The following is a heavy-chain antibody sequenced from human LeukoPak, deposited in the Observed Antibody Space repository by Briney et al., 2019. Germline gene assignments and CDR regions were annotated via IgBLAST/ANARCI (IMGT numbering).Heavy chain of an antibody. CDR3: ARALYYYDSSEVFDY. D-gene: IGHD3-22*01. J-gene: IGHJ4*02. Sequence: SETLSLTCTVSGGSISSYYWSWIRQPAGKGLEWIGRIYTSGSTNYNPSLKSRVTMSVDTSKNQFSLKLSSVTAADTAVYYCARALYYYDSSEVFDYWGQGTLVTVSS. CDR1: GGSISSYY. CDR2: IYTSGST. V-gene: IGHV4-4*07.